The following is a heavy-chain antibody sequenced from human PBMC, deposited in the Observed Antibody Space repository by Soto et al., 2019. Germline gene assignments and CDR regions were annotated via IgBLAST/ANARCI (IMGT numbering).Heavy chain of an antibody. CDR1: GFNFSSYG. Sequence: GGSLRLSCAASGFNFSSYGMHWVRQAPGKGLEWVAVIWYDESNKYYADSVKGRSTISRDNSKNTLHLQVNSLRGEDTAVYYCAKEADISGYYPDYWGQGTQVTVSS. V-gene: IGHV3-33*06. J-gene: IGHJ4*02. CDR2: IWYDESNK. D-gene: IGHD3-22*01. CDR3: AKEADISGYYPDY.